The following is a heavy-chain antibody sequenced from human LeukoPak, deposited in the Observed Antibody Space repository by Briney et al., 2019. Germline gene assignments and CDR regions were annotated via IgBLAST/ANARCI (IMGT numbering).Heavy chain of an antibody. Sequence: GGSLRLSCAASGFTVSSNYMSWVRQAPGEGLEWVSVIYSGGSTYYADSVKGRFTISRDNSKNTLYLQMNSLRAEDTAVYYCARVRGKAVAGTGYFDYWGQGTLVTVSS. J-gene: IGHJ4*02. D-gene: IGHD6-19*01. CDR3: ARVRGKAVAGTGYFDY. CDR2: IYSGGST. CDR1: GFTVSSNY. V-gene: IGHV3-66*01.